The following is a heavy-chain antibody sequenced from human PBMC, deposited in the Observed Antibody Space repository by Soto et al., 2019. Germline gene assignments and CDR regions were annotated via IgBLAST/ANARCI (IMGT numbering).Heavy chain of an antibody. CDR3: ARVAPAYYDILTGYSPRPWAHSFDY. CDR2: IIPIFGTA. V-gene: IGHV1-69*13. D-gene: IGHD3-9*01. CDR1: GGTFSSYA. Sequence: GASVKVSCKASGGTFSSYAISWVRQAPGQGLEWMGGIIPIFGTANYAQKFQGRVTITADESTSTAYMELSSLRSEDTAVYYCARVAPAYYDILTGYSPRPWAHSFDYWGQGTLVTVSS. J-gene: IGHJ4*02.